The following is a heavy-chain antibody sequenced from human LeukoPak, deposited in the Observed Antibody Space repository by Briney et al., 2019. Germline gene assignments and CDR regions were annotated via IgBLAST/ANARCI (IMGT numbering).Heavy chain of an antibody. CDR2: ISGSGGST. J-gene: IGHJ4*02. V-gene: IGHV3-23*01. CDR3: AKGAIQLWLDPIWYFDY. D-gene: IGHD5-18*01. Sequence: PGGSLRLSCAASGFTFSSYAMSWVRQAPGKGLEWVSAISGSGGSTYYVDSVKGRFTISRDNSKNTLYLQMNSLRAEDTAVYYCAKGAIQLWLDPIWYFDYWGQGTLVTVSS. CDR1: GFTFSSYA.